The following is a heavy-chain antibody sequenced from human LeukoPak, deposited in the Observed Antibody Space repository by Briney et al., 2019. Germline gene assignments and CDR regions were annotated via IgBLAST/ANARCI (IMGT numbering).Heavy chain of an antibody. J-gene: IGHJ4*02. CDR3: AKDRHFYGAGTYYNLDY. D-gene: IGHD3-10*01. Sequence: GRSLRLSCAASGFIFTTHGMPWVRQSPGKGLEWVSLISLDGSTKYCADSVEGRFTISRDNSKSTLYLQLNSLRVEDTAVYYCAKDRHFYGAGTYYNLDYWGQGTLVTVSS. CDR1: GFIFTTHG. CDR2: ISLDGSTK. V-gene: IGHV3-30*18.